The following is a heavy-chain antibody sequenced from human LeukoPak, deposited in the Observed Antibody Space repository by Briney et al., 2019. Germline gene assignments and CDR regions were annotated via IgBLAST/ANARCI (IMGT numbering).Heavy chain of an antibody. CDR1: GFTVSSNY. V-gene: IGHV3-66*01. CDR3: AKEGDDSSGYYYGGYAFDI. J-gene: IGHJ3*02. Sequence: PGGSLRLSCAASGFTVSSNYMSWVRQAPGKGLEWVSVIYSGGSTYYADSVKGRFTISRDNSKNTLYLQMNSLRAEDTAVYYCAKEGDDSSGYYYGGYAFDIWGQGTMVTVSS. D-gene: IGHD3-22*01. CDR2: IYSGGST.